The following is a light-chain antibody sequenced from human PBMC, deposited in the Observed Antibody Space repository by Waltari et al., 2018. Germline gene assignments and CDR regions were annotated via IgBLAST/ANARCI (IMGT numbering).Light chain of an antibody. Sequence: QLVLTQSPSASASLGASVKLTCTLSSGHSSNVIAWLQQQPEKGPRYLMKVNSDGSHNKGDEIPDRFSGSSSGVERYLTISSLQSEDEADYHCQTGGHGTWVFGGGTKLTVL. CDR2: VNSDGSH. J-gene: IGLJ3*02. V-gene: IGLV4-69*01. CDR1: SGHSSNV. CDR3: QTGGHGTWV.